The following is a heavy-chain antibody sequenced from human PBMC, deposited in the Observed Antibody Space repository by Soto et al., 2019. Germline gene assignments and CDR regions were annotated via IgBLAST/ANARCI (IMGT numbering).Heavy chain of an antibody. CDR1: GGSISSGGYY. CDR2: IYYSGST. V-gene: IGHV4-31*03. D-gene: IGHD3-10*01. J-gene: IGHJ4*02. Sequence: QVQLQESGPGLVKPSQTLSLTCTVSGGSISSGGYYWSWIRQHPGKGLEWIGYIYYSGSTYYNPSLKSRVTISVGTSKNQFSLKLSSVTAADTAVYYCARDVVVRGVRRYYFDYWGQGTLVTVSS. CDR3: ARDVVVRGVRRYYFDY.